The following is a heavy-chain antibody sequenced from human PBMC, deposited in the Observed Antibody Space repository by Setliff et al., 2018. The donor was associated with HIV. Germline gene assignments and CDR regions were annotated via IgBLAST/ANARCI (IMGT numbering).Heavy chain of an antibody. CDR2: ISYKGD. CDR3: AKERWGPPVEF. D-gene: IGHD2-15*01. V-gene: IGHV3-23*01. Sequence: GGSLRLSCAASGFIFSDFAMTWVRQVPGKGLEWVSTISYKGDDYADSVKGRFTISRDNARNSLYLQMSSLTAEDTGLYYCAKERWGPPVEFRGQGTLVTVSS. J-gene: IGHJ4*02. CDR1: GFIFSDFA.